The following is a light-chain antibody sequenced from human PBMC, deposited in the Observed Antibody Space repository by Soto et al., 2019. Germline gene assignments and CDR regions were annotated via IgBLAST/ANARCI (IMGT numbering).Light chain of an antibody. CDR2: GAS. J-gene: IGKJ2*01. CDR1: QSVSSN. Sequence: EIVMTQSPATLSVSPGERATLSCSASQSVSSNLAWYQQKPGQAPRLLIYGASTRATGIPARVSGSGSGTEFTLTISSVQSEDFAVYFCHQYNNWPPYSFGQGTKLEIK. CDR3: HQYNNWPPYS. V-gene: IGKV3-15*01.